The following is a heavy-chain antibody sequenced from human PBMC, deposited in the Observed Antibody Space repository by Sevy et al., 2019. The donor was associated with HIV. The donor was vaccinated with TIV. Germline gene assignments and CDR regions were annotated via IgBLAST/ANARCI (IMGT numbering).Heavy chain of an antibody. J-gene: IGHJ4*02. D-gene: IGHD2-2*01. CDR1: GGSFSDYS. Sequence: SETLSLTCAVYGGSFSDYSWSWIRQPPGKGLEWIGEINHSGSTNYHPSLKSRVTISVDTSKNQFSLKLSSVTAADTDVYYCARDMLGYCSSTSCYGEGYFDYWGQGTLVTVSS. CDR2: INHSGST. V-gene: IGHV4-34*01. CDR3: ARDMLGYCSSTSCYGEGYFDY.